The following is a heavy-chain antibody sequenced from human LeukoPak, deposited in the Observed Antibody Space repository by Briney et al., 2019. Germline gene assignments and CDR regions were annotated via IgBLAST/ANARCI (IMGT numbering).Heavy chain of an antibody. D-gene: IGHD3-22*01. CDR2: ISSSSSTI. J-gene: IGHJ4*02. CDR3: ARDGSWFSEDY. CDR1: GFTFSSYS. V-gene: IGHV3-48*04. Sequence: GGSLRLSCAASGFTFSSYSMNWVRQAPGKGLEWVSYISSSSSTIYYADSVKGRFTISRDNAKNSLYLQMNSLRAEDTAVYYCARDGSWFSEDYWGQGTLVTVSS.